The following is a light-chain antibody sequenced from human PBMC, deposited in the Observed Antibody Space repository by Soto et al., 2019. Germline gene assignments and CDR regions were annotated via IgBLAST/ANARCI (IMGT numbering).Light chain of an antibody. J-gene: IGLJ1*01. CDR1: SGHSSYA. CDR3: QTWGTGIRV. V-gene: IGLV4-69*01. Sequence: QLVLTQSPSASASLGASVKFICTLSSGHSSYAIAWHQQQPEKGPRYLMKINSDGSHSKGDGIPDRFSGSSSGAERYLTISSLQSEDEADYYCQTWGTGIRVLGTGTKLTVL. CDR2: INSDGSH.